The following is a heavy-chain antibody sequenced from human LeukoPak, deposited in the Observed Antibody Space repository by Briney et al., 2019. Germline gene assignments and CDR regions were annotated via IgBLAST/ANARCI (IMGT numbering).Heavy chain of an antibody. CDR3: AKDSRKLGPGGAFDI. CDR1: GFTFRSYA. V-gene: IGHV3-23*01. CDR2: IFDSGGST. J-gene: IGHJ3*02. Sequence: HPGGSLRLSCAASGFTFRSYAMSWVRDAPGKGVGWGLAIFDSGGSTYYANSVKGRFTISRDNSMNTMNLQMNSLRAEDTAVYYCAKDSRKLGPGGAFDIWGQGTMVTVSS. D-gene: IGHD7-27*01.